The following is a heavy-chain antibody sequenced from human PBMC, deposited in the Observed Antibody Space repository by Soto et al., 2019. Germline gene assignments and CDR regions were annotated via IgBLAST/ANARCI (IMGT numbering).Heavy chain of an antibody. CDR3: AGLYVNRWVDGFDF. CDR2: INPNSGGT. Sequence: ASVKVSCKASGYTFTGYYMHWVRQAPGQGLEWMGWINPNSGGTNYEQKFQGRVTMTRDASISTAYMELSRPRSDDTAKYYCAGLYVNRWVDGFDFWGQGTMVTVSS. J-gene: IGHJ3*01. V-gene: IGHV1-2*02. CDR1: GYTFTGYY. D-gene: IGHD2-8*01.